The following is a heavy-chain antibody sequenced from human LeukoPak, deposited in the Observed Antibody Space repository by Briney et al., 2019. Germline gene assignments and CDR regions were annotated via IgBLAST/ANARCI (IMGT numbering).Heavy chain of an antibody. CDR3: ARDHMIVVVMQTDY. V-gene: IGHV1-18*01. CDR1: GYTFTSYG. Sequence: GASVKVSCKASGYTFTSYGIIWVRQAPGQGLEWMGWISAYNGNTNYAQKLQGRVTMTTDTSTSTAYMELRSLRSDDTAVYYCARDHMIVVVMQTDYWGQGTLVTVSS. J-gene: IGHJ4*02. D-gene: IGHD3-22*01. CDR2: ISAYNGNT.